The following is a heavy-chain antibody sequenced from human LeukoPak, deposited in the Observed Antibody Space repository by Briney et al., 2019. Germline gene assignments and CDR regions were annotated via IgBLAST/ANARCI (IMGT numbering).Heavy chain of an antibody. CDR1: GFTFSHYY. CDR3: AKEMTAAAGPYFDY. Sequence: GGSLRLSCAASGFTFSHYYMSWIRQAPGKGLEWVSYITTSGSTVYYADSVKGRFTISRDNAKNSLYLQMNSLRAEDTAVYYCAKEMTAAAGPYFDYWGQGTLVTVSS. D-gene: IGHD6-13*01. V-gene: IGHV3-11*04. J-gene: IGHJ4*02. CDR2: ITTSGSTV.